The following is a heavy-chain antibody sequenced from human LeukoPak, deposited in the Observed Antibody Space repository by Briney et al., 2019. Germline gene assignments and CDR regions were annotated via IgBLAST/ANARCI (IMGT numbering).Heavy chain of an antibody. D-gene: IGHD6-19*01. J-gene: IGHJ5*02. CDR1: GFTFSSYG. V-gene: IGHV3-30*18. CDR3: AKGDGSSGWGYDDWFDP. CDR2: ISYDGSNK. Sequence: GGSLRLSCAASGFTFSSYGMHWVRQAPGKGLEWVAVISYDGSNKYYADSVKGRFTISRDNSKNTLYLQMNSLRAEDTAVYYCAKGDGSSGWGYDDWFDPWGQGTLVTVSS.